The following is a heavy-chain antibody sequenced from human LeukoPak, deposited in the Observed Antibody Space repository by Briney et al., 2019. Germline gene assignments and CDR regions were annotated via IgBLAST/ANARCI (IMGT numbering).Heavy chain of an antibody. D-gene: IGHD2-15*01. CDR1: GVAIRNSW. V-gene: IGHV3-7*01. Sequence: PGGSLRLSCVASGVAIRNSWMSWVRQAPGKGLEWVANIHPDGSVQNYVDSVKGRFTISRDNAKNSLYLQINNLRAEDTAVYYCASTFPYCSDDGCALGGQGTLVTVSS. J-gene: IGHJ1*01. CDR3: ASTFPYCSDDGCAL. CDR2: IHPDGSVQ.